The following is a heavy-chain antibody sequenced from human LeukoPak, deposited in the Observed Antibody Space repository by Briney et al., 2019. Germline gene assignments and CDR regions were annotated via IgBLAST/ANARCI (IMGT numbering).Heavy chain of an antibody. V-gene: IGHV3-49*04. CDR2: IRSKTSGGTT. Sequence: PGGSLRLSCTASGFTFGDYAMSWVRQAPGKGLDWIGFIRSKTSGGTTDYAASVKGRFTILRDDSKSIAYLQINSLKTEDTAVYYCTRGDGSGSYWGQGTLVTVSS. CDR3: TRGDGSGSY. D-gene: IGHD1-26*01. CDR1: GFTFGDYA. J-gene: IGHJ4*02.